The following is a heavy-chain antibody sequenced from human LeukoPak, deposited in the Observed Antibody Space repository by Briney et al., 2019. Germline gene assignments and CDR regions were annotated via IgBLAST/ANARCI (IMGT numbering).Heavy chain of an antibody. CDR3: AKGGTHYYGSGEGVDY. CDR1: GFTFSSYW. CDR2: INSDGSST. D-gene: IGHD3-10*01. J-gene: IGHJ4*02. V-gene: IGHV3-74*01. Sequence: HSGGSLRLSCAASGFTFSSYWMHWVRQAPGKGLVWVSRINSDGSSTSYAGSVKGRFTISRDNAKNTLYLQMNSLRAEDTAVYYCAKGGTHYYGSGEGVDYWGQGTLVTVSS.